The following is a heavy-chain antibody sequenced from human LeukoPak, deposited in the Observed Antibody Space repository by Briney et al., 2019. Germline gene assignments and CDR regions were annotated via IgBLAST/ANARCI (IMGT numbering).Heavy chain of an antibody. CDR1: GFTFSSYG. CDR3: AGARRGYSYGHLDY. D-gene: IGHD5-18*01. CDR2: IWYDGSNN. J-gene: IGHJ4*02. Sequence: GRSLRLSCAASGFTFSSYGMHWVRQAPGKGLEWVAVIWYDGSNNYYADSVKGRFTISRDNSKNTLYLQMNSLRAEDTAVYYCAGARRGYSYGHLDYWGQGTLVTVSS. V-gene: IGHV3-33*01.